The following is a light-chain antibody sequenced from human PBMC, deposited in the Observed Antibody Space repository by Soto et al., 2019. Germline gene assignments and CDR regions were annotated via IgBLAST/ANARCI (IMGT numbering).Light chain of an antibody. CDR1: QSIASSN. CDR3: QQYDNSPFT. CDR2: GAS. Sequence: EIVLTQSPGTLSLSPGERATLSCRASQSIASSNLAWYQHKPGQAPRLLIYGASSRATGIPDRFSGSGSVTDFTLTISRLEPEDFAVFYCQQYDNSPFTFGPGTTVDIK. V-gene: IGKV3-20*01. J-gene: IGKJ3*01.